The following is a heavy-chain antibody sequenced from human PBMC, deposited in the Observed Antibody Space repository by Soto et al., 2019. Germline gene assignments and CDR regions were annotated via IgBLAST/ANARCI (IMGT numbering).Heavy chain of an antibody. Sequence: QLQLQESGSGLVKPSQTLSLTCAVSGDSISSGGYSWNWIRQPPGKGLEWIGYIYHSWGTDYNPSLKSRVPITLDSSNNQFPLKLSSVTAADTAVYYCARDSRSGYYLDYWGQGILVTVSS. D-gene: IGHD3-22*01. CDR2: IYHSWGT. CDR3: ARDSRSGYYLDY. J-gene: IGHJ4*02. CDR1: GDSISSGGYS. V-gene: IGHV4-30-2*01.